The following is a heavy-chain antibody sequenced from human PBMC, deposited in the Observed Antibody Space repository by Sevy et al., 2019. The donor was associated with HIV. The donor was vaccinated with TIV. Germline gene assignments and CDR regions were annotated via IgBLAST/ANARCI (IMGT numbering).Heavy chain of an antibody. CDR3: VKEVSQYSYYDY. V-gene: IGHV3-23*01. CDR2: ISGSADAT. D-gene: IGHD3-10*01. J-gene: IGHJ4*02. CDR1: GFTFSNYA. Sequence: GGSLRLSCAASGFTFSNYAMSWVRQTPGKGLEWVSAISGSADATYYTDSVKGRFTISRDNSKNTVYLQMNSLRAEDTAVYYCVKEVSQYSYYDYWGQGTLVTVSS.